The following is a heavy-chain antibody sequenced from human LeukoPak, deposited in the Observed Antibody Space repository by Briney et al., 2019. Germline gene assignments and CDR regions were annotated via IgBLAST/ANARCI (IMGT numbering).Heavy chain of an antibody. D-gene: IGHD1-26*01. V-gene: IGHV3-9*01. CDR1: GFTFDDYA. CDR3: TKDNTGSYVGYYMDV. CDR2: ISWNSGSI. J-gene: IGHJ6*03. Sequence: PGRSLRLSCAASGFTFDDYAMHWVRQVPGKGLELVSGISWNSGSIGYADSVKGRFTISRDNAKNSLYLQMNSLRPDDTALYYCTKDNTGSYVGYYMDVWGKGTTVTISS.